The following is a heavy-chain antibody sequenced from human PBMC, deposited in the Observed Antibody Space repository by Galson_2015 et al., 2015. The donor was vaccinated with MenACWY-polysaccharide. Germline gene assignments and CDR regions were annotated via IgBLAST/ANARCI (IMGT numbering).Heavy chain of an antibody. CDR1: GGSISSYY. V-gene: IGHV4-59*01. J-gene: IGHJ5*02. D-gene: IGHD3-16*01. Sequence: ETLSLTCTVSGGSISSYYWGWIRQSPGKGLEWIGYMHTSGRSNYNPSLKSRVTISVDTSKKEFSLNLSSVTAADTAVYYCVAELFQAPFGWFDPWGQGAQVIVSS. CDR3: VAELFQAPFGWFDP. CDR2: MHTSGRS.